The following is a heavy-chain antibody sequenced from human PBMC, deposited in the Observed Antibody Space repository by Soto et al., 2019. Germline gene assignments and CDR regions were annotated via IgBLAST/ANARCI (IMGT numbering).Heavy chain of an antibody. CDR2: IYYSGST. D-gene: IGHD3-22*01. CDR3: ARGRYYDSSGYYYI. Sequence: SETLSLTCTVSGGSISSGDYYWSWIRQPPGKGLEWIGYIYYSGSTYYNPSLKSRVTISVDTSKNQFSLKLSSVTAADTAVYYCARGRYYDSSGYYYIWGQGTLVTDS. CDR1: GGSISSGDYY. J-gene: IGHJ4*02. V-gene: IGHV4-30-4*01.